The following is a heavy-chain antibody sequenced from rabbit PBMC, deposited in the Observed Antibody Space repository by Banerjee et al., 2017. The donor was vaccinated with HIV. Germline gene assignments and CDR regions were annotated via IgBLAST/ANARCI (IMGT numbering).Heavy chain of an antibody. CDR3: ARLGSSDDFGF. CDR2: IVPGDGST. Sequence: QSLEESGGDLVKPGASLTLTCMASGFTFSGYWICWVRQAPGKGPEWIACIVPGDGSTYYASWAKGRFTISKTSSTAVTLQMTSLTAADTATYFCARLGSSDDFGFWGPGTLVTVS. CDR1: GFTFSGYW. V-gene: IGHV1S40*01. J-gene: IGHJ3*01. D-gene: IGHD1-1*01.